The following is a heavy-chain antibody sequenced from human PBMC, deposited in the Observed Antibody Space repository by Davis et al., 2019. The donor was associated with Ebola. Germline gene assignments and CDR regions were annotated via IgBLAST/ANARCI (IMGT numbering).Heavy chain of an antibody. V-gene: IGHV3-11*01. CDR2: ISSSGSTI. CDR1: GFTFSDYY. J-gene: IGHJ4*02. Sequence: GGSLRLSCAASGFTFSDYYMSWIRQAPGKGLEWVSYISSSGSTIYYADSVKGRFTISRDDSKNMLYLQMNSLKTEDTGLYYCATLPMRWAGDDWGQGTLVTVSS. CDR3: ATLPMRWAGDD. D-gene: IGHD4-23*01.